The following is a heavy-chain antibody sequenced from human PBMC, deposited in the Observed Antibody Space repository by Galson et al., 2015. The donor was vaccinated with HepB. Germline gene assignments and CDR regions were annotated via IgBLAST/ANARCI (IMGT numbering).Heavy chain of an antibody. CDR2: ISAYNGNT. CDR3: AGGAAGRYYGMDV. J-gene: IGHJ6*02. Sequence: SVKVSCKASGYTFTSYGISWVRQAPGQGLEWMGWISAYNGNTNYAQKLQGRVTMTTDTSTSTAYMELRSLRSGDTAVYYCAGGAAGRYYGMDVWGQGTTVTVSS. CDR1: GYTFTSYG. D-gene: IGHD6-13*01. V-gene: IGHV1-18*04.